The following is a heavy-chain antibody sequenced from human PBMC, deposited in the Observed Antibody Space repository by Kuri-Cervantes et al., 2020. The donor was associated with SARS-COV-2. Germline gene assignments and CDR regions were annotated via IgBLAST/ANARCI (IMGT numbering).Heavy chain of an antibody. CDR3: ARDRDYYDSSGYPYFDY. Sequence: GESLKISCAASGFTFSSYSMNWVRQAPGKGLEWVSSISSSSSYIYYADSVKGRFTISRDNAKNSLYPQMNSLRAEDTAVYYCARDRDYYDSSGYPYFDYWGQGSLVTVSS. V-gene: IGHV3-21*01. D-gene: IGHD3-22*01. CDR1: GFTFSSYS. J-gene: IGHJ4*02. CDR2: ISSSSSYI.